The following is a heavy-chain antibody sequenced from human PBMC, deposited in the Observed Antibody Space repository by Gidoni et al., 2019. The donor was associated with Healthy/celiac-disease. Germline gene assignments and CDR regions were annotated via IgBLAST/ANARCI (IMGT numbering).Heavy chain of an antibody. Sequence: QVQLVESGGGVVQPGRSLSLSCAASGFTFSSYGMHWVRQAPGKGLEWVAVISYDGSDKFYADSLKGRFTISRDNSKNTLYLQMNSLRAEDTAVYYCAKDSESVVIPAAPGDYWGQGTLVTVSS. CDR3: AKDSESVVIPAAPGDY. V-gene: IGHV3-30*18. J-gene: IGHJ4*02. D-gene: IGHD2-2*01. CDR2: ISYDGSDK. CDR1: GFTFSSYG.